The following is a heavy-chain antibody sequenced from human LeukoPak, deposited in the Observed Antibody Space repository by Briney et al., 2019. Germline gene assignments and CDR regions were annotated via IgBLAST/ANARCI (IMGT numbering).Heavy chain of an antibody. D-gene: IGHD4-11*01. J-gene: IGHJ4*02. Sequence: SETLSLTCTVSGGFISSDGYYWSWIRQPPGKGLEWIGNIYHSGGPYYNPSLKSRAVMSVDTSKNQFSLRMNSVTAADTAVYYCARLRPEYSNFFDHWGQGALVTVSS. CDR1: GGFISSDGYY. V-gene: IGHV4-30-4*01. CDR2: IYHSGGP. CDR3: ARLRPEYSNFFDH.